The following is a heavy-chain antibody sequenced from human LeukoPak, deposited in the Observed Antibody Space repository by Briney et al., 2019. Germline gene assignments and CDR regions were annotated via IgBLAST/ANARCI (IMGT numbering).Heavy chain of an antibody. D-gene: IGHD6-19*01. J-gene: IGHJ5*02. V-gene: IGHV3-53*01. CDR2: IYSGGST. CDR3: PRQERDRSGYWFGP. Sequence: PGGSLRLSCAASGFTVSSNYMSSVRQAPGKGLEWVSVIYSGGSTYYPDSVKGRFTISRDNSKNPLYLQMNRLRTEDRDVYYCPRQERDRSGYWFGPRGQGTLVTVAS. CDR1: GFTVSSNY.